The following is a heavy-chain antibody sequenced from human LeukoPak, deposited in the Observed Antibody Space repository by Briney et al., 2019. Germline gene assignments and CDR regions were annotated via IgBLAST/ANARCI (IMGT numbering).Heavy chain of an antibody. CDR3: ARDRLAVAGQGDYFDY. CDR1: GFPFSSYA. CDR2: ISYDGSNK. Sequence: GSLRLSCAASGFPFSSYAMHWVRPAPGKGPEWVAVISYDGSNKYYADSVKGRFTISRDNSKNTLYLQMNSLRAEDTAVYYCARDRLAVAGQGDYFDYWGQGTLVTVSS. D-gene: IGHD6-19*01. V-gene: IGHV3-30*04. J-gene: IGHJ4*02.